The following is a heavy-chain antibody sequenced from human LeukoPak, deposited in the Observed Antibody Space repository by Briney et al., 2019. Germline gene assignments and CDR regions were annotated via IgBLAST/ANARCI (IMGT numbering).Heavy chain of an antibody. V-gene: IGHV4-39*01. CDR2: IYYSGST. J-gene: IGHJ5*02. Sequence: SETLSLTCTVSGRSISSSSYYWGWIRQPPGKGLEWIGSIYYSGSTYYNPSLKSRVTISVDTSKNQFSLKLSSVTAADTAVYYCARRGSIAYSRFDPWGQGTLVTVSS. CDR3: ARRGSIAYSRFDP. D-gene: IGHD6-6*01. CDR1: GRSISSSSYY.